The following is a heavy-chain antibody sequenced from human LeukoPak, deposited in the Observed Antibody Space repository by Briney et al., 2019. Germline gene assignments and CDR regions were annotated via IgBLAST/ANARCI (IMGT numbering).Heavy chain of an antibody. D-gene: IGHD3-16*01. J-gene: IGHJ5*02. CDR1: GGSFSGYH. CDR3: AKRKGVWGNYFDP. CDR2: INHGGST. V-gene: IGHV4-34*01. Sequence: SETLSLTCAVYGGSFSGYHWSWIRQTQGKGLEWIGEINHGGSTTYNPSLKSRVTISVDTSKNQFSLKLTPVTAADTALYYCAKRKGVWGNYFDPWGQGILVTVSS.